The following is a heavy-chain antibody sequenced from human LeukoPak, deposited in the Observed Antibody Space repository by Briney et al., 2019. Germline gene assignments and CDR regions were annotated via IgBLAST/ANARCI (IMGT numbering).Heavy chain of an antibody. CDR1: GFTFSSYA. J-gene: IGHJ4*02. CDR2: ITTSDGNT. CDR3: AKDGGLWVSAHWGDS. D-gene: IGHD7-27*01. Sequence: TGGCLRLSCAASGFTFSSYAMSWVRQAPGKGLEWVSTITTSDGNTYYADSGKGRLTVSRDNSKNPLYLQMNSLRAEDTAVYYCAKDGGLWVSAHWGDSWGRGPLVTVSS. V-gene: IGHV3-23*01.